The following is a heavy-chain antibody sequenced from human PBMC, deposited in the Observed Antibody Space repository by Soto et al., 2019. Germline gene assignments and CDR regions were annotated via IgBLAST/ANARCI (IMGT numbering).Heavy chain of an antibody. CDR1: GGTFSSYA. CDR2: IIPIFGTA. D-gene: IGHD7-27*01. J-gene: IGHJ4*02. Sequence: ASVKVSCKASGGTFSSYAISWVRQAPGQGLEWMGGIIPIFGTANYAQKFQGRVTITADESTSTAYMELSSLRSEDTAVYYCARAAPAGDLRVSYFDYWGQGTLVTVSS. CDR3: ARAAPAGDLRVSYFDY. V-gene: IGHV1-69*13.